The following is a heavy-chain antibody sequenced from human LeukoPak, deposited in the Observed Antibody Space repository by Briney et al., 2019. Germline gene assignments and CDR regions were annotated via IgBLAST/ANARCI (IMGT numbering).Heavy chain of an antibody. J-gene: IGHJ3*02. D-gene: IGHD5-12*01. CDR2: IYTSGST. CDR1: GGSISSGSYY. V-gene: IGHV4-61*02. Sequence: SETLSLTCTVSGGSISSGSYYWSWIRQPAGKGLEWIGRIYTSGSTNYNPSLKSRVTISVDTSKNQFSLKLSSVTAADTAVYYCARGHSGYDSSAFDIWGQGTMVTVSS. CDR3: ARGHSGYDSSAFDI.